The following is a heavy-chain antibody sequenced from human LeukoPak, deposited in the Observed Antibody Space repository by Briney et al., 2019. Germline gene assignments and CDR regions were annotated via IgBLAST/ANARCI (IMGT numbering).Heavy chain of an antibody. CDR2: INPSGGST. J-gene: IGHJ5*02. D-gene: IGHD6-13*01. V-gene: IGHV1-46*01. CDR1: GYTFTSYY. Sequence: ASVKVSCKASGYTFTSYYMHWVRQAPGQGLEWMGIINPSGGSTSYAQKFQGRVTMTRDTSTSTVYMELSSLRSEDTAVYYCARPAAAGTRAFWFDPWGQGTLVTVSS. CDR3: ARPAAAGTRAFWFDP.